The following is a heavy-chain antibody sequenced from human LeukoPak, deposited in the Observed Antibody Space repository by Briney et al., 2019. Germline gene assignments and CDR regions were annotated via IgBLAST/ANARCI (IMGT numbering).Heavy chain of an antibody. D-gene: IGHD5-24*01. J-gene: IGHJ4*02. Sequence: ASVKVSCKASGGTFSSYAISWVRQAPGQGLEWMGIINPSGGSTSYAQKFQGRVTMTRDTSTSTVYMELSSLRSEDTAVYYCARDRWLQFLYFDYWGQGTLVTVSS. V-gene: IGHV1-46*01. CDR2: INPSGGST. CDR1: GGTFSSYA. CDR3: ARDRWLQFLYFDY.